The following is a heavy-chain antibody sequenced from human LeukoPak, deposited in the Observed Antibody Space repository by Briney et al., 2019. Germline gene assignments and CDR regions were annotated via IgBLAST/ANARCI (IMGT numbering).Heavy chain of an antibody. CDR2: IYSGDTT. V-gene: IGHV3-66*01. Sequence: RAGGSLRPSCAASGFTVSTNYMSWVRQAPGKGLEWVSVIYSGDTTFYADSVRGKFTISRDNSKNTLYLQMNSLRAEDTAVYYCASILRSSSGYYFDYWGQGALVTVSS. CDR1: GFTVSTNY. J-gene: IGHJ4*02. CDR3: ASILRSSSGYYFDY. D-gene: IGHD3-10*01.